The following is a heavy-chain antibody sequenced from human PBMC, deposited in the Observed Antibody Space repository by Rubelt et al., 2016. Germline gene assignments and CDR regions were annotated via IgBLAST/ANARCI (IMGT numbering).Heavy chain of an antibody. J-gene: IGHJ4*02. Sequence: QLQLQESGPGQVKPTETLSLTCSVSGGSISSGNYYWGWIRQPPGKGLEWIGSLYYSGSTYYNPSLKSRVTISVDTSQNQLSREVRAVSAADTAGYYWARASGYSYGYRDYWGQGTLVTVSS. V-gene: IGHV4-39*07. CDR1: GGSISSGNYY. CDR3: ARASGYSYGYRDY. D-gene: IGHD5-18*01. CDR2: LYYSGST.